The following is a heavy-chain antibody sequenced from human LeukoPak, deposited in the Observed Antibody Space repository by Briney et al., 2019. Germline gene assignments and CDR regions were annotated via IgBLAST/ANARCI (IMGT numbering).Heavy chain of an antibody. CDR2: ISSSSSYI. Sequence: GGSLRLSCAASGFTFSSYSMNWVRQAPGKGLEWVSSISSSSSYIYYADSVKGRFTISRDNAKNSLYLQMNSLRAEDTAVYYCARDGSLGRAFDIWGQGTMATVSS. CDR3: ARDGSLGRAFDI. D-gene: IGHD3-10*01. CDR1: GFTFSSYS. V-gene: IGHV3-21*01. J-gene: IGHJ3*02.